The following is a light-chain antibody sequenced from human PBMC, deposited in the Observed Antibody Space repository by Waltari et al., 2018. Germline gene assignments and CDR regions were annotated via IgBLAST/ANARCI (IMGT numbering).Light chain of an antibody. J-gene: IGKJ2*01. CDR2: WAS. V-gene: IGKV4-1*01. Sequence: DIVMTQSPDSVAVSLGERATIHCKSSQSVFSSSSNKNQLAWYQQKPGQPPKLLIYWASTRESGVPVRFSGSGSGTDFTLTISSLEAEDAALYFCHQYFDTPQTFGQGTRLEIK. CDR1: QSVFSSSSNKNQ. CDR3: HQYFDTPQT.